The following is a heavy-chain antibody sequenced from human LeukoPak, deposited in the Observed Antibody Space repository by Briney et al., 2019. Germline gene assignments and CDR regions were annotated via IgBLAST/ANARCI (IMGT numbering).Heavy chain of an antibody. CDR2: ISSSSSYI. CDR3: ASADSSAGGY. D-gene: IGHD3-22*01. Sequence: GGSLRLSCAASGFTFSSYSMNWVRQAPGQGLEWVSSISSSSSYIYYADSVKGRFTISRDNAKNSLYLQMNSMRAEDTAVYYCASADSSAGGYWGQGTLVTVSS. CDR1: GFTFSSYS. J-gene: IGHJ4*02. V-gene: IGHV3-21*01.